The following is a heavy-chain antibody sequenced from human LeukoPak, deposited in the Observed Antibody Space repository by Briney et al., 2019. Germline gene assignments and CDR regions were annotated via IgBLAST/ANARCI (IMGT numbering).Heavy chain of an antibody. V-gene: IGHV4-34*01. CDR1: GGSFSGYY. CDR2: INHSGST. D-gene: IGHD3-3*01. Sequence: SETLSLTCAVYGGSFSGYYWSWIRQPPGKGLEWIGEINHSGSTNYNPSLKSRVTISVDTSKNQFSLKLSSVTAADTAVYYCARGRLWSGYYSLYFDYWGQGPLVTVSS. CDR3: ARGRLWSGYYSLYFDY. J-gene: IGHJ4*02.